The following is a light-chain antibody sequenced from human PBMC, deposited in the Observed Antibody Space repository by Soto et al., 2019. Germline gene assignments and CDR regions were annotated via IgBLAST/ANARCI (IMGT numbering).Light chain of an antibody. CDR1: QTVAKNY. CDR3: QQYAALPLT. CDR2: GAS. V-gene: IGKV3-20*01. Sequence: EIVLTQSPGTLSLSPGERATLSCRASQTVAKNYLAWYQQKPGQAPRLLIHGASNRATGIPDRISGSGSGTDFTLIISRLEPEDFAVYYCQQYAALPLTFGGGTKVEIK. J-gene: IGKJ4*01.